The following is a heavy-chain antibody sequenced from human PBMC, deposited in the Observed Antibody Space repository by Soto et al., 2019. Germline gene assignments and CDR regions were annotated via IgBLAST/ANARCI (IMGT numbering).Heavy chain of an antibody. V-gene: IGHV1-18*01. CDR3: ARVRKLVGYFYYYMDV. D-gene: IGHD6-6*01. J-gene: IGHJ6*03. CDR1: GYTFTNYG. Sequence: QVQLLQSGAEVKKPGASVKVSCKASGYTFTNYGITWVRQAPGQGLEWMGWISAYNGNTHYTQRLQGRVTMTTDTSTSTAYMELSGLRSDDTAVYYCARVRKLVGYFYYYMDVWGKGTTVTVSS. CDR2: ISAYNGNT.